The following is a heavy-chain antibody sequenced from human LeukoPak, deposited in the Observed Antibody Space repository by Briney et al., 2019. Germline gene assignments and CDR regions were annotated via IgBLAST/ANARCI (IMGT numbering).Heavy chain of an antibody. Sequence: GRSLRLSCAASGFTFSSYAMHWVRQAPGKELEWVAVISYDGSNKYYADSVKGRFTISRDNSKNTLYLQMNSLRAGDTAVYYCARDGGRYYYYGMDVWGQGTTVTVSS. CDR3: ARDGGRYYYYGMDV. D-gene: IGHD3-16*01. CDR2: ISYDGSNK. CDR1: GFTFSSYA. J-gene: IGHJ6*02. V-gene: IGHV3-30*14.